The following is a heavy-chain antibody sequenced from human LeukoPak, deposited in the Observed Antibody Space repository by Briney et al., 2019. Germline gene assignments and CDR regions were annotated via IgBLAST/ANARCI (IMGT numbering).Heavy chain of an antibody. J-gene: IGHJ3*02. CDR3: ARELSNSGATNAFDI. CDR2: ISPNSGDT. V-gene: IGHV1-8*01. D-gene: IGHD1-26*01. Sequence: ASVKVSCKGSGYTFTSYDINWVRQATGQGLEWMGWISPNSGDTGYAQKFQGRITITRNTPLSTVYMELNSLRSEDTAVYYCARELSNSGATNAFDIWGQGTMVTVSS. CDR1: GYTFTSYD.